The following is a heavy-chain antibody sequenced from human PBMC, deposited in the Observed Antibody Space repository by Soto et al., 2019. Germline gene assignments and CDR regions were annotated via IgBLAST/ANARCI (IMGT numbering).Heavy chain of an antibody. J-gene: IGHJ1*01. Sequence: EVQLVESGGGLVQPGRSMRLSCAASGFTFGDYAMHWVRQAPGKGLEWVSGISWNSGSIGYADSVKGRFTISRDNAKNSLYLQMNSLRAEDTALYYCAKGGVWGSSGWIGYFQHWGQGTLVTVSS. CDR3: AKGGVWGSSGWIGYFQH. CDR2: ISWNSGSI. D-gene: IGHD6-19*01. V-gene: IGHV3-9*01. CDR1: GFTFGDYA.